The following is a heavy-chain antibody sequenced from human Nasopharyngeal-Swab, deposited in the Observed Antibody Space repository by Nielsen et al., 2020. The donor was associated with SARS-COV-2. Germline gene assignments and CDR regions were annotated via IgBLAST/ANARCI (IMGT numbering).Heavy chain of an antibody. D-gene: IGHD3-3*01. CDR2: ISAYNGNT. CDR1: GYTFTSYG. V-gene: IGHV1-18*01. CDR3: ARDPYDFWIKLYYYYYYGMDV. Sequence: ASVKVSCRASGYTFTSYGISWVRQAPGQGLEWMGWISAYNGNTNYAQKLQGRVTMTTDTSTSTAYMELRSLRSDDTAVYYCARDPYDFWIKLYYYYYYGMDVWGQGTTVTVSS. J-gene: IGHJ6*02.